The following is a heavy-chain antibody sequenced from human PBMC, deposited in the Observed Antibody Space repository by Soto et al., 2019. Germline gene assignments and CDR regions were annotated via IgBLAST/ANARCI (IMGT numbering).Heavy chain of an antibody. CDR2: MNPNSGNT. CDR1: GYTFTSYD. D-gene: IGHD3-3*01. J-gene: IGHJ2*01. CDR3: ARGQYYDFWSGYYHWYFDL. V-gene: IGHV1-8*01. Sequence: ASVKVSCKASGYTFTSYDINWVRQATGQGLEWMGWMNPNSGNTGYAQKFQGRVTMTRNTSISTAYMELSSLRSEDTAVYYCARGQYYDFWSGYYHWYFDLWGRGTLVTVS.